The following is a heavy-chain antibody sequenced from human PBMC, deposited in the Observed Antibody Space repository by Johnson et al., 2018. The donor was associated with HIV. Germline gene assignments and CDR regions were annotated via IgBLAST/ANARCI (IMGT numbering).Heavy chain of an antibody. V-gene: IGHV3-15*01. J-gene: IGHJ3*02. D-gene: IGHD1-26*01. Sequence: VQLVESGGGLAQPGGSLRLSCAASGFTFSSYWMTWVRQAPGKGLEWVGRIYSKTDGGTTEYAAPVKGRFTISRDDSKNTLFLQMNSLKSEDTAVYFCTTDQVGRNYGGKYHIWGQGTMVTVSS. CDR1: GFTFSSYW. CDR2: IYSKTDGGTT. CDR3: TTDQVGRNYGGKYHI.